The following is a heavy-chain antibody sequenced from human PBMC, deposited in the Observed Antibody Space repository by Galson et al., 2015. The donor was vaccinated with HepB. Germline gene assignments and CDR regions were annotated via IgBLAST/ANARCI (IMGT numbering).Heavy chain of an antibody. CDR3: ATVYTAMALKYYYYGMDV. J-gene: IGHJ6*02. CDR1: GYTLTELS. Sequence: SVKVSCKVSGYTLTELSMHWVRQAPGKGLEWMGGFDPEDGETIYAQKFQGRVTMTEDTSTDTAYMELSSLRSEDTAVYYCATVYTAMALKYYYYGMDVWGQGTTVTVSS. V-gene: IGHV1-24*01. D-gene: IGHD5-18*01. CDR2: FDPEDGET.